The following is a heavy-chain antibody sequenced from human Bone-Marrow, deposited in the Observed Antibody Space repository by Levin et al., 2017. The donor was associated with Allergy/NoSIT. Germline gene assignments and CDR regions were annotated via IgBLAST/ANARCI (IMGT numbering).Heavy chain of an antibody. CDR1: GVTFTTHS. Sequence: GESLKISCVDSGVTFTTHSMNWVRQAPGKGLEWIAYISWTSNTLYYADSLKGRVTISRDNSKNSLHLQINSLRVDDTAIYYCARDNPRNYFDYWGQGTQLTVSS. CDR2: ISWTSNTL. V-gene: IGHV3-48*04. J-gene: IGHJ4*02. CDR3: ARDNPRNYFDY.